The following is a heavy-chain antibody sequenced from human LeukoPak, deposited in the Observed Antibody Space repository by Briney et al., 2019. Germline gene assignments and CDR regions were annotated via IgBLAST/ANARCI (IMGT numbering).Heavy chain of an antibody. CDR3: ARDRGLTTLDY. CDR1: GYTFTSYD. V-gene: IGHV1-8*01. CDR2: MNPNSGNT. D-gene: IGHD4-11*01. J-gene: IGHJ4*02. Sequence: ASVKVSCKASGYTFTSYDINWVRQATGQGLEWMGWMNPNSGNTGYAQKSQGRVTMTRNTSISTAYMELSSLRFEDTAVYYCARDRGLTTLDYWGQGTLVTVSS.